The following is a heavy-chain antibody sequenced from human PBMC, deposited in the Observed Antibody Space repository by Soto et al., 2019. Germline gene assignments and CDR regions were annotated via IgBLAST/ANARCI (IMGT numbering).Heavy chain of an antibody. CDR2: IRQSGDRS. CDR1: GFIFSNFA. Sequence: QLLESGGDLVQPGGSLRLFCAASGFIFSNFAMYWVRRAPGKGLEWVSSIRQSGDRSSYADSAKGRFTISRDNSKNTLYLQMNGLRLDDTAVYYCVTAVRTRLDNWGPGTLVTVSS. D-gene: IGHD3-10*01. J-gene: IGHJ4*02. CDR3: VTAVRTRLDN. V-gene: IGHV3-23*01.